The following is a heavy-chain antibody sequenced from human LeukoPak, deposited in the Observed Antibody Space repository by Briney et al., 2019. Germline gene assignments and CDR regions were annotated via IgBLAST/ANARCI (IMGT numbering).Heavy chain of an antibody. V-gene: IGHV3-23*01. D-gene: IGHD4-17*01. CDR2: ITGNHGPT. Sequence: PGGSLRLSCAASGFTFSSFAMTWVRQAPGKGLEWVSSITGNHGPTYNTDSVKGRFTISRDNSQNTLYLQMNSLRAEDTAVYYCTKDPNGDYVGAFDPWGQGTLVTVSP. J-gene: IGHJ5*02. CDR1: GFTFSSFA. CDR3: TKDPNGDYVGAFDP.